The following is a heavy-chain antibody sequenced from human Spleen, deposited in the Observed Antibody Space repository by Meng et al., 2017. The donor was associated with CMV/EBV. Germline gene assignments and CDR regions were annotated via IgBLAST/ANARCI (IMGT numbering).Heavy chain of an antibody. CDR3: AKGLRPYGPFDY. CDR1: VGSSSSSSYY. V-gene: IGHV4-39*07. Sequence: QQQESGPGLVKPSETLSLTCTVSVGSSSSSSYYWGWIRQPPGKGLEWIGSIYYSGSTYYNPYLTSRVTISVDTSKNQFSLKLSSVTAADTAVYYCAKGLRPYGPFDYWGQGTLVTVSS. J-gene: IGHJ4*02. D-gene: IGHD4-17*01. CDR2: IYYSGST.